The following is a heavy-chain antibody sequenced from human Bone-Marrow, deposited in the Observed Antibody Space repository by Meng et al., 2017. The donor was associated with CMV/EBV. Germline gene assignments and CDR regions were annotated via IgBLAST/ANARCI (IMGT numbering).Heavy chain of an antibody. V-gene: IGHV1-8*01. CDR3: ARGRFPQRSTKIVGATRYFQH. CDR1: GYTFTSYD. CDR2: MNPNSGNT. Sequence: ASVKVSCKASGYTFTSYDINWVRQATGQGLEWMGWMNPNSGNTGYAQKFQGRVTMTRNTSISTAYMKLSSLRSEDTAVYYCARGRFPQRSTKIVGATRYFQHWGQGTLVTVSS. J-gene: IGHJ1*01. D-gene: IGHD1-26*01.